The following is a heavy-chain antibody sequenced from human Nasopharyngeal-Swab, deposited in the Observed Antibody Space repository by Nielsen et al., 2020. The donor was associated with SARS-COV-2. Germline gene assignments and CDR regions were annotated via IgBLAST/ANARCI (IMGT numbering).Heavy chain of an antibody. Sequence: ASVKVSCKTSGYTFIGYYIHWVRQAPGQGLEWVGRFNPNSGGTNYAQELQGRVTVTGDTSISTAYMELSRVRSDDTAMYYCTRDRGSGYFDSWGQGTLVIVSS. V-gene: IGHV1-2*06. J-gene: IGHJ4*02. D-gene: IGHD3-3*01. CDR2: FNPNSGGT. CDR1: GYTFIGYY. CDR3: TRDRGSGYFDS.